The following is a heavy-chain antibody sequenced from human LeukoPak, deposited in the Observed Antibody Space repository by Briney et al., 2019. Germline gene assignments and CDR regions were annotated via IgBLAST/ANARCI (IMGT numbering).Heavy chain of an antibody. CDR2: IYHSGST. J-gene: IGHJ5*02. Sequence: SETLSLTCTVSGGSISSHYWSWIRQAPGKGLEWIGYIYHSGSTNYNPSLKSRVTISVDTSKNQFSLKLSSVTAADTAMYYCARLIGDIAVSGTSWFVPWGQGTLVTVSS. V-gene: IGHV4-59*11. CDR1: GGSISSHY. D-gene: IGHD6-19*01. CDR3: ARLIGDIAVSGTSWFVP.